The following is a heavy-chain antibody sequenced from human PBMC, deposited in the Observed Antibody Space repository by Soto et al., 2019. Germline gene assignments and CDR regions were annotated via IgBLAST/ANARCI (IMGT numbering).Heavy chain of an antibody. CDR2: IWYDGSNK. CDR3: ARDVGPGYGSGSYYPLDGMDV. D-gene: IGHD3-10*01. J-gene: IGHJ6*02. CDR1: GFTFSSYG. V-gene: IGHV3-33*01. Sequence: PGGSLRLSCAASGFTFSSYGMHWVRQAPGKGLEWVAVIWYDGSNKYYADSVKGRFTISRDNSKNTLYLQMNSLRAEDTAVYYCARDVGPGYGSGSYYPLDGMDVWGQGTTVTVSS.